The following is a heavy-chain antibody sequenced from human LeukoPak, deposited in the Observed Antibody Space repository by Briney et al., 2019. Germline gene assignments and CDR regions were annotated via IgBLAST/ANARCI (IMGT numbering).Heavy chain of an antibody. CDR2: IYYSGST. D-gene: IGHD2-15*01. Sequence: PSQTLSLTCTVPGGSISSGDYYWSWIRQPPGKGLEWIGYIYYSGSTYYNPSLKSRVTISVDTSKNQFSLKLSSVTAADTAVYYCARDPGGGSAFDIWGQGTMVTVSS. CDR3: ARDPGGGSAFDI. CDR1: GGSISSGDYY. V-gene: IGHV4-30-4*08. J-gene: IGHJ3*02.